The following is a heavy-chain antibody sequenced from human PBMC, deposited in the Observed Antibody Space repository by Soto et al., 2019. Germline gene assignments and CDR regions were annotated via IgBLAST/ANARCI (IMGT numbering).Heavy chain of an antibody. V-gene: IGHV3-7*05. CDR3: ARPVRGSPEDG. J-gene: IGHJ6*02. CDR2: IKTDGSEK. D-gene: IGHD3-16*01. Sequence: EVQLVESGGGLVQPGGSLRLSCEASGFTFFAYWMGWVRQAPGTGLQWVATIKTDGSEKYYVDSVTGRFTISRDNDKNSLYLQLNTLRAEDTGVYYCARPVRGSPEDGWGQGTTVTVSS. CDR1: GFTFFAYW.